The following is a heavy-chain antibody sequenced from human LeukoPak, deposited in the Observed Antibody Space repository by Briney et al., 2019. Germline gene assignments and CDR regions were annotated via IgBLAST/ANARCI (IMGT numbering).Heavy chain of an antibody. CDR2: IYYSGST. D-gene: IGHD6-6*01. J-gene: IGHJ4*02. V-gene: IGHV4-59*01. CDR1: GGSISSYY. CDR3: ARSYGSSRGYFDY. Sequence: PSETLSLTCTVSGGSISSYYWSWIPQPPGKGLEWIGYIYYSGSTNYNPSLKSRVTISVDTSKNQFSLKLSSVTAADTAVYYCARSYGSSRGYFDYWGQGTLVTVSS.